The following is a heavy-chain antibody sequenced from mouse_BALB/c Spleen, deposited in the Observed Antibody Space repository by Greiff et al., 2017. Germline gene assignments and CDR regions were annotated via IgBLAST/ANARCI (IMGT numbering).Heavy chain of an antibody. CDR3: ARPMIGDAMDY. CDR1: GFTFSSFG. CDR2: ISSGSSTI. Sequence: EVKLEESGGGLVQPGGSRKLSCAASGFTFSSFGMHWVRQAPEKGLEWVAYISSGSSTIYYADTVKGRFTISRDNPKNTLFLQMTSLRSEDTAMYYCARPMIGDAMDYWGQGTSVTVSS. J-gene: IGHJ4*01. V-gene: IGHV5-17*02. D-gene: IGHD2-3*01.